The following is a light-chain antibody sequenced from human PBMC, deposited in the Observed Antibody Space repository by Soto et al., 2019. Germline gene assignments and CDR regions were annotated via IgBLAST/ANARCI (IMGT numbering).Light chain of an antibody. V-gene: IGKV1-5*01. CDR2: DVS. J-gene: IGKJ2*01. CDR1: QSINGR. CDR3: QQYNVYPYT. Sequence: DIQMTQSPSTLSASIGDRVTITCRASQSINGRLAWYQQKPGRPPKLLIYDVSFLESGVPSRFSGSGSGTDFNLTISSLRPDDFATFYCQQYNVYPYTFGQGTRL.